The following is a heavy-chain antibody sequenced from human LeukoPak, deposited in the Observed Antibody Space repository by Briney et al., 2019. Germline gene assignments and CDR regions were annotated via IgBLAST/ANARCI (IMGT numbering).Heavy chain of an antibody. J-gene: IGHJ1*01. Sequence: SETLPLTCAVYGGSFSGYYWSWIRQPPGKGLEWIGEINHSGSTNYNPSLKSRVTISVDTSKNQFSLKLSSVTAADTAVYYCASIGLRSSWYPEYFQHWGQGTLVTVSS. V-gene: IGHV4-34*01. CDR1: GGSFSGYY. D-gene: IGHD6-13*01. CDR2: INHSGST. CDR3: ASIGLRSSWYPEYFQH.